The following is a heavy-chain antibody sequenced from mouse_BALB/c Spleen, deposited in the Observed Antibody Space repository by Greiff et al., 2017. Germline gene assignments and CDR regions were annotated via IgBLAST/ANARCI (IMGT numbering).Heavy chain of an antibody. CDR2: IDPANGNT. J-gene: IGHJ1*01. D-gene: IGHD2-1*01. Sequence: EVQLQQSGAELVKPGASVKLSCTASGFNIKDTYMHWVKQRPEQGLEWIGRIDPANGNTKYDPKFQGKATITADTSSNTAYLQLSSLTSEDTAVYDCASPRYGNYRYFDVWGAGTTVTVSS. V-gene: IGHV14-3*02. CDR1: GFNIKDTY. CDR3: ASPRYGNYRYFDV.